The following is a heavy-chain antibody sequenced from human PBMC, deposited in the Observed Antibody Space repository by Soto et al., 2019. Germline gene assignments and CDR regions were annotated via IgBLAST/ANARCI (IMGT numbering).Heavy chain of an antibody. CDR1: GGSFSGYY. D-gene: IGHD2-2*01. Sequence: PSETLSLTCAVYGGSFSGYYWSWIRQPPGKGLEWIGEINHSGSTNYNPSLKSRVTISVDTSKNQSSLKLSSVTAADTAVYYCARTRGSSTGCYWGYYGMDVWGQGTTVTISS. J-gene: IGHJ6*02. CDR2: INHSGST. CDR3: ARTRGSSTGCYWGYYGMDV. V-gene: IGHV4-34*01.